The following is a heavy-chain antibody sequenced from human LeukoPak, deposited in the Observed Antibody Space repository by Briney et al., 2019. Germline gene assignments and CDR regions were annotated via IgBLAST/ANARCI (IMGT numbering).Heavy chain of an antibody. J-gene: IGHJ4*02. Sequence: GGSLRLSCAASGFTFSSYSMHWVRQAPGKGLEWVAVRSYDGSNKYYADSVKGRFTISRDNSKNTLYLQMNSLRAEDTAVYYCSKDTGYSSSWYGFDYWGQGTLVTVSS. CDR1: GFTFSSYS. CDR3: SKDTGYSSSWYGFDY. CDR2: RSYDGSNK. D-gene: IGHD6-13*01. V-gene: IGHV3-30*18.